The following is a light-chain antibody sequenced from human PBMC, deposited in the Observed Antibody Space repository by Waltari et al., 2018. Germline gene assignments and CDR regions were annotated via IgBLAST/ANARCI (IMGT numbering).Light chain of an antibody. CDR3: SSQTLDGLIL. CDR1: GSAVGASDY. Sequence: QSALTQPASVSGSPGQSITISCSGIGSAVGASDYVSWHQPHPGKAPQVIIYDVTNPPAGVSDRFSASKSANTASLTISRLQPEDEADYYCSSQTLDGLILFGGGTRLTVL. V-gene: IGLV2-14*03. J-gene: IGLJ2*01. CDR2: DVT.